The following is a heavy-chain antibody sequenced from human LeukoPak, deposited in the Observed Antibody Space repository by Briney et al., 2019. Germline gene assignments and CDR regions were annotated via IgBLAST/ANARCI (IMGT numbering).Heavy chain of an antibody. CDR2: IKQDGSQR. CDR1: GFTFGSYW. D-gene: IGHD4-17*01. CDR3: ARDRTVTTFDS. V-gene: IGHV3-7*01. J-gene: IGHJ4*02. Sequence: GGSLRLSCTASGFTFGSYWMSWVRQAPGKGLEWVANIKQDGSQRYYVDSVKGRFTISRDNAKNSLYLQMISLRVEDTALYYCARDRTVTTFDSWGQGTLVTVSS.